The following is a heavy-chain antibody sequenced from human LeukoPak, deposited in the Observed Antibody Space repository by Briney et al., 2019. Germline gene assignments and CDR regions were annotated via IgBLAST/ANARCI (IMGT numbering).Heavy chain of an antibody. D-gene: IGHD3-22*01. V-gene: IGHV4-34*01. CDR1: GGSFSGYY. CDR3: ARSYXSSGYYYAGNWFDP. CDR2: INHSGST. Sequence: SETLSLTCAVYGGSFSGYYWSWIRQPPGKGLEWIGEINHSGSTNYNPSLKSRVTISVDTSKNQFSLKLSSVTAADTAVYYCARSYXSSGYYYAGNWFDPWGQGTLVTVSS. J-gene: IGHJ5*02.